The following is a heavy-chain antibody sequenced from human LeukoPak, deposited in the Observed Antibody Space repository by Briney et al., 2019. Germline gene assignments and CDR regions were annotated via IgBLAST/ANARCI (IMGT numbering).Heavy chain of an antibody. Sequence: ASVKVSCKASGYTFTGYYMHWVRQAPGQGLEWMGWINPNSGGTNYAQKFQGRVTMTRDTSISTAYMELSRLRSEDTAVYYCARSPRLWFGELFEPYYYYYMDVWGKGTTVTISS. CDR3: ARSPRLWFGELFEPYYYYYMDV. CDR1: GYTFTGYY. CDR2: INPNSGGT. V-gene: IGHV1-2*02. J-gene: IGHJ6*03. D-gene: IGHD3-10*01.